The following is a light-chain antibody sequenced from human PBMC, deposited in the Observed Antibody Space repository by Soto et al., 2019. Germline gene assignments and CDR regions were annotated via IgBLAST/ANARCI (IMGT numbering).Light chain of an antibody. Sequence: EIVLTQSPATLSLSPGERATLSCRASQSVSSYLAWYQQRPGQAPRLLIFDTSNRATDIPARFSGSGSGTDFTLTISGLEPEDLAVYYCQQRTNRPPITFGQGTRLEI. J-gene: IGKJ5*01. CDR1: QSVSSY. CDR3: QQRTNRPPIT. V-gene: IGKV3-11*01. CDR2: DTS.